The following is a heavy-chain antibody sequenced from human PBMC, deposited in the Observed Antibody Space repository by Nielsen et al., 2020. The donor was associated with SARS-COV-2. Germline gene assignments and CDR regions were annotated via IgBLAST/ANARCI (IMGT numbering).Heavy chain of an antibody. J-gene: IGHJ6*02. CDR1: GGSISSYY. Sequence: SETLSLTCTVSGGSISSYYWSWIRQPPGKGLEWIGEINHSGSTNYNPSLKSRVTISVDTSKNQFSLKLSSVTAADTAVYYCARPGYSSGWYRYYYGMDVWGQGTTVTVSS. CDR3: ARPGYSSGWYRYYYGMDV. V-gene: IGHV4-34*01. D-gene: IGHD6-19*01. CDR2: INHSGST.